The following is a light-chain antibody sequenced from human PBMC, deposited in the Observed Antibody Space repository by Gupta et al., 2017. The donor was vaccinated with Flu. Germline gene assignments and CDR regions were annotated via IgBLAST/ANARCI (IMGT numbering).Light chain of an antibody. CDR2: DND. J-gene: IGLJ2*01. CDR1: SSNIGAGFD. CDR3: QSYDSSLTGHVI. V-gene: IGLV1-40*01. Sequence: QSVLTQPPSVSGAPGQRVTISCTGSSSNIGAGFDVHWYQQLPGTAPKLLIYDNDSRPSGVPDRFSGSKSGTSASLAITGLRAEDEADYYCQSYDSSLTGHVIFGGGTKVTVL.